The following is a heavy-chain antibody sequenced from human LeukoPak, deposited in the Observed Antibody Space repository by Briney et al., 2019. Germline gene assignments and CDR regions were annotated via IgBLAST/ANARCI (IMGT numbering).Heavy chain of an antibody. CDR2: IYYSGST. CDR3: ARVKQQLGYYYYYMDV. CDR1: GGSISSSSYY. J-gene: IGHJ6*03. Sequence: SETLSLTCTVSGGSISSSSYYWSWIRQPPGKGLEWIGYIYYSGSTNYNPSLKSRVTISVDTSKNQFSLKLSSVTAADTAVYYCARVKQQLGYYYYYMDVWGKGTTVTISS. D-gene: IGHD6-13*01. V-gene: IGHV4-61*01.